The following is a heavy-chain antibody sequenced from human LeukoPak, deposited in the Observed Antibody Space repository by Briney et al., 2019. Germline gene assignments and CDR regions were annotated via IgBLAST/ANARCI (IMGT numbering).Heavy chain of an antibody. CDR3: ASSDGTSYYDSSGRNPPRDY. CDR1: GFTFSDYY. V-gene: IGHV3-11*04. D-gene: IGHD3-22*01. CDR2: ISSSGSTI. Sequence: PGGSLRLSCAASGFTFSDYYMSWIRQAPGKGLEWVSYISSSGSTIYYADSVKGRFTISRDNAKNSLYLQMNSLRAEDTAVYYCASSDGTSYYDSSGRNPPRDYWGQGTLVTVSS. J-gene: IGHJ4*02.